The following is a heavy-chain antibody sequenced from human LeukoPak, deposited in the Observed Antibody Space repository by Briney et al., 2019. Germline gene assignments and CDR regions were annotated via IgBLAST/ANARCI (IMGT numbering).Heavy chain of an antibody. J-gene: IGHJ3*02. D-gene: IGHD3-22*01. CDR2: MYRSGTT. Sequence: SETLSLTCAVSVGSISSGGSSWSWIRQPPGKGLGWIGSMYRSGTTHYNPSLKSRVTISVDRSKNQFSLKLSSVTAADTAVYYCVRGYYYDSSGYWVRAFDIWGQGTMVTVSS. CDR1: VGSISSGGSS. CDR3: VRGYYYDSSGYWVRAFDI. V-gene: IGHV4-30-2*01.